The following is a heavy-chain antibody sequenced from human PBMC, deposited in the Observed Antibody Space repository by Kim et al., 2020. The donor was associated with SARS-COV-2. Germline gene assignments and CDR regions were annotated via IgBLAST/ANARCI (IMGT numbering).Heavy chain of an antibody. CDR1: AFAFSNSA. Sequence: GGSLRLSCAASAFAFSNSAMHWVRQAPGKGLEWVAGISFGGTSKYYADSVKGRFTISGDNSRTTLFLQMNSLRAEDTAVYYCTRDYPAGGGAFDIWGQGTMVPVSS. CDR2: ISFGGTSK. CDR3: TRDYPAGGGAFDI. V-gene: IGHV3-30*04. D-gene: IGHD2-15*01. J-gene: IGHJ3*02.